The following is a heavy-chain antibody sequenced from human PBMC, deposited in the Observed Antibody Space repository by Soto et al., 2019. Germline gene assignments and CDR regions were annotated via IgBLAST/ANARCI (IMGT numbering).Heavy chain of an antibody. D-gene: IGHD3-10*01. CDR1: GFAFSRFA. Sequence: GYVRLSCAASGFAFSRFAMSGVRQAPDKGLDWHPAISGSAGSTCSAASVKGRFTISRDNSRNRLYLQKSSLRAEDTAVYYGARWFSAGKGSPPDCWGRRSLVTVAS. CDR3: ARWFSAGKGSPPDC. J-gene: IGHJ4*02. CDR2: ISGSAGST. V-gene: IGHV3-23*01.